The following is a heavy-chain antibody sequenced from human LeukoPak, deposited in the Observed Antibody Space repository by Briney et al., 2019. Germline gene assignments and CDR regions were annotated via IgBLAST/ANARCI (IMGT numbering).Heavy chain of an antibody. V-gene: IGHV3-48*03. D-gene: IGHD3-22*01. CDR3: AREGYDSSEIFDY. Sequence: GGSLRLSCAASGFTFSSYEMNWVRQAPGKGLEWVSYISSSGSTIYYADSVKGRFTISRDNAKNSLYLQMNSLRAEDTAVYYCAREGYDSSEIFDYWGQGTLVTVSS. CDR1: GFTFSSYE. J-gene: IGHJ4*02. CDR2: ISSSGSTI.